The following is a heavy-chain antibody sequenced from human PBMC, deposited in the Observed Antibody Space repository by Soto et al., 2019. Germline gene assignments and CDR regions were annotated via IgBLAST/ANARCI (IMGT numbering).Heavy chain of an antibody. D-gene: IGHD3-22*01. CDR3: ARQGFDSSGYCLDY. CDR2: INHSGST. V-gene: IGHV4-34*01. J-gene: IGHJ4*02. Sequence: LSLTCAVYGGSFSGYYWSWIRQPPGKGLEWIGEINHSGSTNYNPSLKSRVTISVDTSKNQFSLKLSSVTAADTAVYYCARQGFDSSGYCLDYWGQGTLVTVSS. CDR1: GGSFSGYY.